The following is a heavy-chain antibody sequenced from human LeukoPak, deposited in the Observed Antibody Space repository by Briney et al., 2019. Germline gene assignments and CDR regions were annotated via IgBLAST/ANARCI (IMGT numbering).Heavy chain of an antibody. J-gene: IGHJ4*02. CDR3: ARLMVRGESY. V-gene: IGHV1-3*01. Sequence: FQGRVTITRDTSASTVYMELSSLTSEDTAVYYCARLMVRGESYWGQGTLVTVSS. D-gene: IGHD3-10*01.